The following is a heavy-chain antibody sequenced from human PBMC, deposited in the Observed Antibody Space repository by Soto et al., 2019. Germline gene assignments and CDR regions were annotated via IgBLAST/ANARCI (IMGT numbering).Heavy chain of an antibody. CDR1: GFTFSSYA. V-gene: IGHV3-23*01. D-gene: IGHD6-13*01. CDR3: ARDHSSSWFEKAFDI. CDR2: ISASAGST. Sequence: PGGSLRLSCAASGFTFSSYAMSWVRQAPWKGLEWVSAISASAGSTYYADSVKGRFTISRDNSKNTVYLQMNSLRAEDTATYYCARDHSSSWFEKAFDIWGQGTMVTVSS. J-gene: IGHJ3*02.